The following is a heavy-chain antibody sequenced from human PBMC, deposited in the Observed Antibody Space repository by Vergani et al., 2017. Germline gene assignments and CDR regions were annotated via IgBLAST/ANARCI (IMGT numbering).Heavy chain of an antibody. Sequence: QVQPQQWGGGLLKPSETLSLTCVVNGGSFTSYHWTWIRQSPGEGLEWVGDIDHTGRPDYNPSLKSRLTMSVDKSRNQFSLTLNSVTATDTAIYFCARVNTETNGHLYYCYYMDVWGQGTAVTVS. CDR2: IDHTGRP. J-gene: IGHJ6*03. CDR1: GGSFTSYH. V-gene: IGHV4-34*01. CDR3: ARVNTETNGHLYYCYYMDV. D-gene: IGHD4-11*01.